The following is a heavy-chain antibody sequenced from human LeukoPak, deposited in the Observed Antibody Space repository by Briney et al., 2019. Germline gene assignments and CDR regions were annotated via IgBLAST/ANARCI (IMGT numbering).Heavy chain of an antibody. Sequence: SVKVSCKASGGVFTTYAISWVRQAPGQGLEWMGGIIPFLGTTNYAQKFQGRVTITADEPTRTAYMELTYLRSDDTAVYYCTIIPNVILFTHYFEYWGQGTLVTVSS. CDR2: IIPFLGTT. D-gene: IGHD2-21*01. CDR3: TIIPNVILFTHYFEY. V-gene: IGHV1-69*13. CDR1: GGVFTTYA. J-gene: IGHJ4*02.